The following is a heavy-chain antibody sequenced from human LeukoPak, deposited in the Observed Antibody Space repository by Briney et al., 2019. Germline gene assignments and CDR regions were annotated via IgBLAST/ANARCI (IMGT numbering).Heavy chain of an antibody. Sequence: SHTLSLTCTVSGGSITSYYWSWIRHPPGKGLEWIGYIYYGGSTKYNPSLKSRATISIDTSKNQFSLKLTSVTAADTAVYYCARLVQQWLVRGQVYYFDYWGQGTLVTVSS. CDR3: ARLVQQWLVRGQVYYFDY. V-gene: IGHV4-59*07. D-gene: IGHD6-19*01. J-gene: IGHJ4*02. CDR1: GGSITSYY. CDR2: IYYGGST.